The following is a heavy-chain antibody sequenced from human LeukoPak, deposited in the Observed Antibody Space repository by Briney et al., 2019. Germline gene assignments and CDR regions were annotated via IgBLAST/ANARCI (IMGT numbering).Heavy chain of an antibody. CDR3: VRDRGTYRPIDY. D-gene: IGHD1-26*01. CDR1: AFSLNAYN. CDR2: ISYTGTYI. Sequence: GGSLRLSCAASAFSLNAYNMNWVRQAPGKGLEWVSSISYTGTYIYYADSVKGRFTISRDNAQNSLYLQMNSPRAEDTAIYYCVRDRGTYRPIDYWGQGTLVTVSP. V-gene: IGHV3-21*04. J-gene: IGHJ4*02.